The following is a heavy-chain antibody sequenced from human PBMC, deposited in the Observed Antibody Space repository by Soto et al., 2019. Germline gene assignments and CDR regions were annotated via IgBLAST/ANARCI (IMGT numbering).Heavy chain of an antibody. J-gene: IGHJ4*02. D-gene: IGHD4-17*01. CDR3: ARAIGLTTVTQFDY. V-gene: IGHV4-59*01. Sequence: PSETLSLTCTVSGGSISSYYWSWIRQPPGKGLEWIGYIYYSGSTNYNPSLKSRVTISVDTSKNQFSLKLSSVTAADTAVYYCARAIGLTTVTQFDYWGQGTLVTVSS. CDR2: IYYSGST. CDR1: GGSISSYY.